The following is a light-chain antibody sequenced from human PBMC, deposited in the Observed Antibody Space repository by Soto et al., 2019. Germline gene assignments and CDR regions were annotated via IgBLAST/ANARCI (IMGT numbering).Light chain of an antibody. CDR2: GNN. V-gene: IGLV1-47*01. Sequence: QSVLTQPPSASGTPGQTVTISSSGGTSNIGTNYVSWYQHLPGTAPKLLIYGNNQRPSGVPDRFSGSKSGTSASLAISGLRSDDEADYYCAVWDDSLSGVVFGGWTKLTVL. CDR3: AVWDDSLSGVV. CDR1: TSNIGTNY. J-gene: IGLJ3*02.